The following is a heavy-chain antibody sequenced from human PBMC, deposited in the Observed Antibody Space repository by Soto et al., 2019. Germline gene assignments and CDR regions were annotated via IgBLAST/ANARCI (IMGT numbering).Heavy chain of an antibody. CDR1: GYIFTSYN. CDR3: AIGFYCSSTSCRWFDP. D-gene: IGHD2-2*01. J-gene: IGHJ5*02. V-gene: IGHV1-8*02. CDR2: VNPNSGNT. Sequence: ASVKVSCKASGYIFTSYNINWVRQAAGHGLEWMGWVNPNSGNTGYAQKFQGRVTMTRNTSISTAYMELSSLRSEDTAVYYCAIGFYCSSTSCRWFDPWGQGTLVTVSS.